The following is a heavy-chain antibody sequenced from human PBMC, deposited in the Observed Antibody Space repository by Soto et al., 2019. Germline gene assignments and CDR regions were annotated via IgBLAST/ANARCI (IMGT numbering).Heavy chain of an antibody. V-gene: IGHV3-23*01. Sequence: EVQLLESGGGLVQPGGSLRLSCAASGFTCSSYAMRWVRQAPGKGLEWVSAISGSGDSTYYADSVKGRFTTSRDNSKNTLYLQMNSLRAEDTAVYYCARRGSGSDYDYWGQGTLVTVSS. CDR3: ARRGSGSDYDY. J-gene: IGHJ4*02. CDR2: ISGSGDST. D-gene: IGHD1-26*01. CDR1: GFTCSSYA.